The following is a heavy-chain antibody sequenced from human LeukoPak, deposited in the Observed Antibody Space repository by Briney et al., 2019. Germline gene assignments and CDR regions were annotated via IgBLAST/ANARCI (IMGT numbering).Heavy chain of an antibody. Sequence: SETLSLTCTVSGGSISPYYWSWIRQPAGKGLEWIGRVHASGSPNYNPSLTSRVTISVDTSKNQFSLRLSSVTAADTAMYYCATHPRANSGYDLSDFWGQGTLVTVSS. CDR3: ATHPRANSGYDLSDF. D-gene: IGHD5-12*01. CDR2: VHASGSP. V-gene: IGHV4-4*07. CDR1: GGSISPYY. J-gene: IGHJ4*02.